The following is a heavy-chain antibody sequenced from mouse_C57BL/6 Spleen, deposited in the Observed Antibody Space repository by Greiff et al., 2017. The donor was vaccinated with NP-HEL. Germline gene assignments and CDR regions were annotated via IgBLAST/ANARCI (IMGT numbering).Heavy chain of an antibody. CDR1: GYSFTGYY. V-gene: IGHV1-42*01. CDR2: INPSTGGT. CDR3: ARGAGTYVDY. D-gene: IGHD4-1*01. Sequence: EVQLQQSGPELVKPGASVKISCKASGYSFTGYYMNWVKQSPEKSLEWIGEINPSTGGTTYNQKFKAKATLTVDKSSSTAYMQLKSLTSEDSAVYYCARGAGTYVDYWGQGTTLTVSS. J-gene: IGHJ2*01.